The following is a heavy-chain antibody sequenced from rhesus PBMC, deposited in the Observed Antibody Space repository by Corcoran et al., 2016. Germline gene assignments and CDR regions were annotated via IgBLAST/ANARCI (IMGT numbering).Heavy chain of an antibody. J-gene: IGHJ4*01. Sequence: QVQLQESGPGLVKPSETLPLTCAVAGASISDNYWSWSRQAPGGGLEWIGRIYGTRGSTDYNPAVKSRVAISIDECNNQLSLKLNDVTAADTAVYYCAKAGVATDFDYWGQGVLVTVSS. D-gene: IGHD4-29*01. CDR3: AKAGVATDFDY. V-gene: IGHV4S2*01. CDR1: GASISDNY. CDR2: IYGTRGST.